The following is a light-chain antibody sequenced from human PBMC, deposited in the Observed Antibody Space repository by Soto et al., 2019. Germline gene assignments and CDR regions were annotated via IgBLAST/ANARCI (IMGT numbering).Light chain of an antibody. Sequence: DIGMTQSPDSLAVSLGERATINCKSSQSVLYRSTNKNYLAWYQQKPGQPPKLLIYWASTRESGVPDRFSGSGSGTDFTLTISSLPAEEVAVYYCQQYYSIPRTFGQGTKVDIK. CDR2: WAS. CDR1: QSVLYRSTNKNY. J-gene: IGKJ1*01. CDR3: QQYYSIPRT. V-gene: IGKV4-1*01.